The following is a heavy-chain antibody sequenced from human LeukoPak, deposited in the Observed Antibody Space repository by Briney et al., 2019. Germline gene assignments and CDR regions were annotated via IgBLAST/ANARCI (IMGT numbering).Heavy chain of an antibody. CDR1: GFTFSSYW. D-gene: IGHD3-9*01. CDR2: IKQDGSEK. J-gene: IGHJ4*02. CDR3: ARGRATGRSGGDY. Sequence: GGSLRLSCAASGFTFSSYWMSWVRQAPGKGLEWVANIKQDGSEKYYVDSVKGRFTISRDNAKNSLYLQMNSLRDEDTAVYYCARGRATGRSGGDYWGQGTLVTVSS. V-gene: IGHV3-7*01.